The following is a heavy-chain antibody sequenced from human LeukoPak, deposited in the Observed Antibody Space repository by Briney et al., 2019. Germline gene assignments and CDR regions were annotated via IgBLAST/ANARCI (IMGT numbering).Heavy chain of an antibody. CDR1: GGSISSYY. Sequence: SETLSLTCTVSGGSISSYYWSWIRQPAGKGLEWIGRIYTSGSTNYNPSLKSRVTMSVDTSKNQFSLKLSSVTAADTAVYYCARDRVGQQLVGRNYYYYYMDVWGKGTTVTISS. CDR3: ARDRVGQQLVGRNYYYYYMDV. J-gene: IGHJ6*03. D-gene: IGHD6-13*01. CDR2: IYTSGST. V-gene: IGHV4-4*07.